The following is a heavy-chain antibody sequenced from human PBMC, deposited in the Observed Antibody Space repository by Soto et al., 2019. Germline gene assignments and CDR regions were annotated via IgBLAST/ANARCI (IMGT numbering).Heavy chain of an antibody. V-gene: IGHV4-39*01. J-gene: IGHJ5*02. CDR2: IYYSGTT. Sequence: QLQLQESGPGLVKPSETLSLTCTVSGGSISSSPYYWGWIRQPPGKGLEWIGNIYYSGTTYYNPSLKSRVTVSVDTSKNQFPLKLSSVTAADTAVYYCARLLRFGESSPWGQGTLVTVSS. D-gene: IGHD3-10*01. CDR3: ARLLRFGESSP. CDR1: GGSISSSPYY.